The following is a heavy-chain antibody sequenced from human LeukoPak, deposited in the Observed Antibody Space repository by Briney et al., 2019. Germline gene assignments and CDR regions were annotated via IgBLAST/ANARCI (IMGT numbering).Heavy chain of an antibody. Sequence: GESLKISCKGSGYSFASYWIGWVRQMPGKGLEWMGIIYPGDSDTRYSPSFQGQVTISADKSISTAYLQWSSLKASDTAVYYCARQDGLALYYFDSWGQGTLVTVSS. CDR3: ARQDGLALYYFDS. CDR1: GYSFASYW. D-gene: IGHD3/OR15-3a*01. J-gene: IGHJ4*02. CDR2: IYPGDSDT. V-gene: IGHV5-51*01.